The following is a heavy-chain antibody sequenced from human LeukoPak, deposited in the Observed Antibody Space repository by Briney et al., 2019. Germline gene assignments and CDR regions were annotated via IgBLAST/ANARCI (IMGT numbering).Heavy chain of an antibody. J-gene: IGHJ4*02. CDR1: GGSISSNNW. CDR2: INHSGST. CDR3: ARIWRDSSGYYPVGDY. Sequence: PSETLSLTCAVSGGSISSNNWWIWVRQSPGKGLEWIGEINHSGSTNYNPSLKSRVTISVDTSKNQFSLKLSSVTAADTAVYYCARIWRDSSGYYPVGDYWGQGTLVTVSS. D-gene: IGHD3-22*01. V-gene: IGHV4-4*02.